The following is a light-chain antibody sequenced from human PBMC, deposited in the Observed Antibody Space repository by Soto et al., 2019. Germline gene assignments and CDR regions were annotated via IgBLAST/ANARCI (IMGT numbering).Light chain of an antibody. CDR2: SNN. Sequence: QSVLTQPPSASGTPGQRVTISCSGSSSNIGSNTVNWYQQLPGTAPKLLIYSNNQRPSGVPDRFSGSKSGTSASLAISGLQPEDEADYYCAAWDDSLNGYVFGTGPKLTVL. V-gene: IGLV1-44*01. CDR1: SSNIGSNT. CDR3: AAWDDSLNGYV. J-gene: IGLJ1*01.